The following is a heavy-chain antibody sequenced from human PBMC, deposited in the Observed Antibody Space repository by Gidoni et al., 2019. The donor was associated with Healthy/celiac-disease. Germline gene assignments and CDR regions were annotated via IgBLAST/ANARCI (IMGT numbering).Heavy chain of an antibody. D-gene: IGHD6-19*01. J-gene: IGHJ4*02. Sequence: EVQLVESGGGWVQHGGSLRLSCEAAGFTFSSYSMNWVRQAPGKGLEWVSYISSSSSTIYYADSVKGRFTISRDNAKNSLYLQMNSLRAEDTAVYYCARIGSSGWLDYWGQGTLVTVSS. CDR3: ARIGSSGWLDY. V-gene: IGHV3-48*01. CDR2: ISSSSSTI. CDR1: GFTFSSYS.